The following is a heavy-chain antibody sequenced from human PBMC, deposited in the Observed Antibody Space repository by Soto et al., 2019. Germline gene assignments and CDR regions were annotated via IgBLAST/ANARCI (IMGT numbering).Heavy chain of an antibody. CDR2: MYNSGST. J-gene: IGHJ4*02. CDR1: GDSISSGGYR. V-gene: IGHV4-31*01. Sequence: QVQLQESGPGLVKPSQTLSLTCTVSGDSISSGGYRWSWIRPHPGEGLEWIGFMYNSGSTTYNPSLTSPATISVDTSTNQFSLNLRSVTAADTAVYYCARGGDTTKVDFWGQGTLVTVSS. CDR3: ARGGDTTKVDF. D-gene: IGHD3-16*01.